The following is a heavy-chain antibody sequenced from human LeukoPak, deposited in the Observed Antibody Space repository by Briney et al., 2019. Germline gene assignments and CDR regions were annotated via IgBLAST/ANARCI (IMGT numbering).Heavy chain of an antibody. V-gene: IGHV3-15*01. CDR3: TTLEVYYDSDY. CDR2: SKSKTDGGTT. D-gene: IGHD3-10*01. J-gene: IGHJ4*02. CDR1: GYSISSGHY. Sequence: ETLSLTCTVSGYSISSGHYWGWIRQPPGKGLEWVGRSKSKTDGGTTDYAAPVKGRFTISRDDSKNTLYLQMNSLKIEDTAVYYCTTLEVYYDSDYWGQGTLVTVSS.